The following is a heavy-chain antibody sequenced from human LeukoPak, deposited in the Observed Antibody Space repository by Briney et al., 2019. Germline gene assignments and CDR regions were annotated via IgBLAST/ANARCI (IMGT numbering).Heavy chain of an antibody. Sequence: SETLSLTCTVSGGSISSGSYYWSWIRQPAGKGLEWIGRIYTSGSTNYNPSLKSRVTISVDTSKNQFSLKLSSVTAADTAVYYCATGALIPGTGAFDIWGQGTMVTVSS. CDR2: IYTSGST. D-gene: IGHD1-1*01. V-gene: IGHV4-61*02. CDR1: GGSISSGSYY. J-gene: IGHJ3*02. CDR3: ATGALIPGTGAFDI.